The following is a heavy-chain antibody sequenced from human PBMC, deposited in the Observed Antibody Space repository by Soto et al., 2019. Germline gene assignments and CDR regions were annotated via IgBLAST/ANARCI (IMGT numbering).Heavy chain of an antibody. CDR1: GYTFTSYA. J-gene: IGHJ5*02. Sequence: ASVKVSCKASGYTFTSYAMDWVRQAPGQGLEWMGWINADNGNTNYSQKLQGRVTMTTDTSSSTAYMELRSLRSDDTAVYYCARDREYNWNYNWFDPWGQGTLVTVPQ. D-gene: IGHD1-7*01. CDR2: INADNGNT. CDR3: ARDREYNWNYNWFDP. V-gene: IGHV1-3*01.